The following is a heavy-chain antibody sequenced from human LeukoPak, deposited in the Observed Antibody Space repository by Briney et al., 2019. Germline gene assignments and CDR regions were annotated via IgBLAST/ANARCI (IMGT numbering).Heavy chain of an antibody. Sequence: SETLSLTCTVSGGSISSSSYYWGWTRQPPGKGLEWIGSIYYSGSTYYNPSLKGRVTISVDTSKNQFSLKLSSVTAADTAVYYCARDTGGYGYVGSIIDYWGQGTLVTVSS. CDR3: ARDTGGYGYVGSIIDY. CDR2: IYYSGST. CDR1: GGSISSSSYY. J-gene: IGHJ4*02. D-gene: IGHD5-12*01. V-gene: IGHV4-39*07.